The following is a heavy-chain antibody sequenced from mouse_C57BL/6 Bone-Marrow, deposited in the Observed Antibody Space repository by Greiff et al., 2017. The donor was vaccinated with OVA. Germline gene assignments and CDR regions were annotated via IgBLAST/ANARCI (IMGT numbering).Heavy chain of an antibody. D-gene: IGHD1-1*01. CDR1: GYTFTSYW. CDR3: ARRSYYGSSRDYFDY. Sequence: QVQLQQPGAELVKPGASVKLSCKASGYTFTSYWMHWVKQRPGQGLEWIGMIHPNSGSTNYNEKFKSKATLTVDKSSSTAYMQLSSLTSEDSAVYYCARRSYYGSSRDYFDYWGQGTTLTVSS. V-gene: IGHV1-64*01. J-gene: IGHJ2*01. CDR2: IHPNSGST.